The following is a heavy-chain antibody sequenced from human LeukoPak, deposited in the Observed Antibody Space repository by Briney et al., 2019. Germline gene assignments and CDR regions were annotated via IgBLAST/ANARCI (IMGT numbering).Heavy chain of an antibody. J-gene: IGHJ4*02. V-gene: IGHV4-39*01. CDR3: ARLRSGWYYFDY. Sequence: SETLSLTCTVSGGSISSSSYYWGWIRQPPGKGLEWIGSIYYSGSTYYNPSLKSRVTISVDTSRNQFSLKLSSVTAADTAVYYCARLRSGWYYFDYWGQGTLVTVSS. CDR1: GGSISSSSYY. D-gene: IGHD6-19*01. CDR2: IYYSGST.